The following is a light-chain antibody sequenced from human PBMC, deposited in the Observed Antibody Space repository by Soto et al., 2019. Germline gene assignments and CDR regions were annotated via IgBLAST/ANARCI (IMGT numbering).Light chain of an antibody. CDR1: QSVGSNS. Sequence: EVVLTQSPGTLSLSPGERATLSCRASQSVGSNSLAWYQQKPGQAPRLLIYGSSSRATGIPDRFSGSGSGTDFTLTVSRLEPEDFAVYYCQQYGSLPRTFGQGTKVDIK. J-gene: IGKJ1*01. V-gene: IGKV3-20*01. CDR2: GSS. CDR3: QQYGSLPRT.